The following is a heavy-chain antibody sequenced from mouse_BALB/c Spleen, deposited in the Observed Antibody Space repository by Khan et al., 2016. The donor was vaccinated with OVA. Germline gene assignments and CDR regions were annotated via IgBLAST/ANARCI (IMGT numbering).Heavy chain of an antibody. Sequence: QVQLKQSGPGLVAPSQSLSITCTISGFSLTNYGVHWVRQPPGKGLEWLVVIWSDGSTTYNSALKSRLTISKDNSKSQVFLKMNSLQTDDTAMYFCARHTYYHYNTMDYWGQGTSVTVSS. V-gene: IGHV2-6-1*01. J-gene: IGHJ4*01. D-gene: IGHD2-10*01. CDR2: IWSDGST. CDR1: GFSLTNYG. CDR3: ARHTYYHYNTMDY.